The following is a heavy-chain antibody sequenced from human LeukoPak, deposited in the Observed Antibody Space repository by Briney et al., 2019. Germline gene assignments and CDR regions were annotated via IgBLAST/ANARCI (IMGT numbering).Heavy chain of an antibody. Sequence: PSETLSLTCSVPGGSLNSFSHYWAWIRQPPGKGLEWIGCIFSSGSTYYNPSLQSRVTFSLDKSNNHFALKLTSLTAADTAVYYCARGLAHGAIANWFDPWGQGTLVTVSS. CDR3: ARGLAHGAIANWFDP. D-gene: IGHD2-21*01. CDR2: IFSSGST. V-gene: IGHV4-39*06. J-gene: IGHJ5*02. CDR1: GGSLNSFSHY.